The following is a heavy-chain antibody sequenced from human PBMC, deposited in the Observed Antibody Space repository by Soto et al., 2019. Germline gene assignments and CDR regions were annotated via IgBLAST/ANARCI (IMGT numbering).Heavy chain of an antibody. Sequence: PGGSLRLSCAASGFIFSDYYMYWIRQAPGKGLEWVSYISSGSSYTNYADSVKGRFTISRENAKNSLYLQMNNLRAEDTAVYYCTTVGWNYAYYYYGMDVWGQGTTVTVSS. CDR1: GFIFSDYY. V-gene: IGHV3-11*05. J-gene: IGHJ6*02. D-gene: IGHD1-7*01. CDR2: ISSGSSYT. CDR3: TTVGWNYAYYYYGMDV.